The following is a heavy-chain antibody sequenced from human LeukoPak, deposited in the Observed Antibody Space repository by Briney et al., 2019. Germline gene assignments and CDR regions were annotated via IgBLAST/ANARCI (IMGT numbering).Heavy chain of an antibody. CDR1: RASISDNY. D-gene: IGHD6-13*01. Sequence: PSETLSLTRTVSRASISDNYWSWSRQPAGKALEWIGRTYTSGDTNYNPSLKSRASVSVDTSKNQFYLSLRYVTAADTAVYYCTIGGASGSLAHWGPGTLVTVSS. J-gene: IGHJ4*02. CDR2: TYTSGDT. V-gene: IGHV4-4*07. CDR3: TIGGASGSLAH.